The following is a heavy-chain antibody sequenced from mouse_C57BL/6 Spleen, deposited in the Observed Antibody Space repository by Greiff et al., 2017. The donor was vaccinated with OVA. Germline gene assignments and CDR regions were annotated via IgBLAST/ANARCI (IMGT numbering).Heavy chain of an antibody. Sequence: QVQLQQPGAELVKPGASVKLSCKASGYTFTSYWMQWVKQRPGQGLEWIGEIDPSDSYTNNNQKFQGKATLTVDPSSSTAYMQLSSQTSEDSAVYYCARYRLLHYAMDYWGQGTSVTVSS. V-gene: IGHV1-50*01. J-gene: IGHJ4*01. CDR3: ARYRLLHYAMDY. D-gene: IGHD2-3*01. CDR1: GYTFTSYW. CDR2: IDPSDSYT.